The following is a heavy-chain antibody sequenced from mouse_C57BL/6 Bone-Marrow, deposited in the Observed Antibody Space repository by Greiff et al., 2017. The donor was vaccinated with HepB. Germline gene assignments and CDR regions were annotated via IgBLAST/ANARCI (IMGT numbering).Heavy chain of an antibody. D-gene: IGHD1-1*01. CDR1: GFSFNTYA. J-gene: IGHJ2*01. CDR2: IRSKSNNYAT. Sequence: EADGGLVQPKGSLKLSCAASGFSFNTYAMNWVRQAPGKGLEWVARIRSKSNNYATYYADSVKDRFTISRDDSESMLYLQMNNLKTEDTAMYYCVRHEGYGTGFDDWGQGTTLTVSS. CDR3: VRHEGYGTGFDD. V-gene: IGHV10-1*01.